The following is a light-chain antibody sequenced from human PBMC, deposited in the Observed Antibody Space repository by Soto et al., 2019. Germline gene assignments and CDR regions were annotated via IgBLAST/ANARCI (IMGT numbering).Light chain of an antibody. J-gene: IGKJ1*01. CDR3: QQYYTTPWT. V-gene: IGKV4-1*01. Sequence: DIVMTQSPDSLAVSLGERASINCKSSQSVLYISNNKNYLAWDQQKPGQPPKLLIYWASTRESGVPDRFSGSGSGTDFTLNISRLQAEDVAVYYCQQYYTTPWTFGQGTKVEIK. CDR2: WAS. CDR1: QSVLYISNNKNY.